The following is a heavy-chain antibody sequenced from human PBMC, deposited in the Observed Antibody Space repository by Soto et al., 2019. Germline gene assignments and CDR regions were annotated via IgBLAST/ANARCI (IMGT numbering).Heavy chain of an antibody. CDR2: IYYSGST. V-gene: IGHV4-31*03. CDR1: GGSISSGGYY. D-gene: IGHD4-17*01. Sequence: QVQLQESGPGLVKPSQTLSLTCTVSGGSISSGGYYWSWIRQHPGKGLEWIGYIYYSGSTYYNPPLKIRVTISVSTSKYQFALKLSSVTAADTAVYDCATQGDYAAFDIWGQGTMVTVSS. CDR3: ATQGDYAAFDI. J-gene: IGHJ3*02.